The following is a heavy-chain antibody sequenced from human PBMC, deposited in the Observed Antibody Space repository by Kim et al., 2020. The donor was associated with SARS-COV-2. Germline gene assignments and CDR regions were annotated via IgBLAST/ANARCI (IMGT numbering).Heavy chain of an antibody. V-gene: IGHV3-30*18. J-gene: IGHJ6*02. Sequence: GGSLRLSCAASGFTFSRFGMHWVRQAPGKGLECVAVIAYDGSNKYYADSVKGRFTISRDNSKNTLYQQTSSLRAEDTAVYYCAKDEVYCSRTGCYNYRVGYDLYGVDVGGQGTPVPVSS. CDR3: AKDEVYCSRTGCYNYRVGYDLYGVDV. D-gene: IGHD2-2*02. CDR1: GFTFSRFG. CDR2: IAYDGSNK.